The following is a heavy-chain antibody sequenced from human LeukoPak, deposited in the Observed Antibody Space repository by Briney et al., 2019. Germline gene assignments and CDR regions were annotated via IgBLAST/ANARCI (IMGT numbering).Heavy chain of an antibody. CDR3: ARSSGYSSSGGLNWFDT. D-gene: IGHD6-13*01. J-gene: IGHJ5*02. CDR2: IYYSGST. Sequence: PSETLSLTCTVSGGSISGYYWSWIRQPAGKGLEWIGSIYYSGSTYYNPSLKSRVTISVDTSKNQFSLKLSSVTAADTAVYYCARSSGYSSSGGLNWFDTWGQGTLVTVSS. CDR1: GGSISGYY. V-gene: IGHV4-59*05.